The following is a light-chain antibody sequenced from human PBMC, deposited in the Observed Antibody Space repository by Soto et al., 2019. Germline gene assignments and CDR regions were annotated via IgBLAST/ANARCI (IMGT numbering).Light chain of an antibody. J-gene: IGLJ2*01. CDR1: SGHSSSA. Sequence: QLVLTQSPSASASLGASVKLTCTLSSGHSSSAIAWHQQQPEKGPRYLMNLNSDGSHNRGDGIPDRFSGSSSGAERYLTISSLQSEDEADYYCQTWGTGTVVFGGGTKVTVL. V-gene: IGLV4-69*01. CDR3: QTWGTGTVV. CDR2: LNSDGSH.